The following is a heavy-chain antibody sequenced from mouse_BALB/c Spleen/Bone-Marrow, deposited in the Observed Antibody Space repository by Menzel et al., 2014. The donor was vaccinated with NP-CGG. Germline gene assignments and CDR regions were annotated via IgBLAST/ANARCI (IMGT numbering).Heavy chain of an antibody. CDR1: GFDFSRYW. CDR3: ARENYYGSSYPMDY. CDR2: INPDSSTI. J-gene: IGHJ4*01. V-gene: IGHV4-1*02. Sequence: EVKVVESGGGLVQPGGSLKVSCAASGFDFSRYWMSWVRQAPGKGLKWIGEINPDSSTINYTPSLKDKFIISRDNAKNTLYLQMSKVRSEDTALYYCARENYYGSSYPMDYWGQGTSVTVSS. D-gene: IGHD1-1*01.